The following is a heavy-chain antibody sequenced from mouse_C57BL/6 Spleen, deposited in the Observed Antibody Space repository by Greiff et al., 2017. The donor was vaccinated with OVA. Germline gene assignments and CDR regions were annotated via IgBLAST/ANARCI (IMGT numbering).Heavy chain of an antibody. CDR1: GYTFTSYW. Sequence: QVQLKQPGAELVKPGASVKMSCKASGYTFTSYWITWVKQRPGQGLEWIGDIYPGSGSTNYNEKFKSKATLTVDTSSSTAYMQLSSLTSEDSAVYYCARVSSGSVYFDYWGQGTTLTVSS. V-gene: IGHV1-55*01. CDR2: IYPGSGST. D-gene: IGHD3-2*02. CDR3: ARVSSGSVYFDY. J-gene: IGHJ2*01.